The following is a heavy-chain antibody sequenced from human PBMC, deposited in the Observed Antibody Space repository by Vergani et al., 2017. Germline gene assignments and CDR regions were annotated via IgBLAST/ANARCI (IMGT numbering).Heavy chain of an antibody. CDR3: AKDDSSSWYSSFDY. D-gene: IGHD6-13*01. CDR2: IWYDGSNK. CDR1: GFTFSSYG. J-gene: IGHJ4*02. V-gene: IGHV3-33*06. Sequence: QVQLVESGGGVVQPGRSLRLSCAASGFTFSSYGMHWVRQAPGKGLEWVAVIWYDGSNKYYADSVKGRFTISRDNSKNTLYLQMNSLRAEDTAVYYCAKDDSSSWYSSFDYWGQGTLVTVSS.